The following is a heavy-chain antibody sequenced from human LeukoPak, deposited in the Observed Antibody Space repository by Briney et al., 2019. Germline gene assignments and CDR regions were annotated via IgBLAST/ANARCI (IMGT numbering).Heavy chain of an antibody. CDR1: GFTFSRFW. Sequence: PGGSLRLSCAASGFTFSRFWMHWVRQAPGKGLVWVSRINSDRSDTTYADSVKGRFTISKDNAKNTLYLEMNNLRAEDTAVYYCGREDRFGYNYAYGMDVWGQGTTVTVSS. CDR3: GREDRFGYNYAYGMDV. J-gene: IGHJ6*02. V-gene: IGHV3-74*01. CDR2: INSDRSDT. D-gene: IGHD5-18*01.